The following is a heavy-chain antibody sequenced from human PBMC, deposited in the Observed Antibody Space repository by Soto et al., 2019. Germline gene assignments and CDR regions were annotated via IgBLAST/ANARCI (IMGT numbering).Heavy chain of an antibody. D-gene: IGHD3-10*02. V-gene: IGHV1-3*01. Sequence: ASVKVSCKASGYTFTSYAMHWVRQATGQRLEWMGWINAGNGNTKYSQKFQGRVTITRDTSASTAYMELSSLRSEDTAVYYCASTTLVTHDGERFDYWGQGTLVTVSS. CDR1: GYTFTSYA. J-gene: IGHJ4*02. CDR3: ASTTLVTHDGERFDY. CDR2: INAGNGNT.